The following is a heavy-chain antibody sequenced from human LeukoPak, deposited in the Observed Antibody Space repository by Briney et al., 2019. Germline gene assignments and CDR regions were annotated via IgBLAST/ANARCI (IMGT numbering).Heavy chain of an antibody. CDR2: IIPIFGTA. D-gene: IGHD3-9*01. CDR1: GGTLSSYA. CDR3: AREVPCVGYDTQCRGAFDI. V-gene: IGHV1-69*05. Sequence: SVKVSCKASGGTLSSYAISWVRQAPGQGLEWMGRIIPIFGTANYAQKFQGRVTITTDESTSTAYMELSSLRSEDTAVYYCAREVPCVGYDTQCRGAFDIWGQGTMVTVSS. J-gene: IGHJ3*02.